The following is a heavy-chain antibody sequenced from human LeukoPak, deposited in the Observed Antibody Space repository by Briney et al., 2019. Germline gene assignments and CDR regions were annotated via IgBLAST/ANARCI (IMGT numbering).Heavy chain of an antibody. J-gene: IGHJ6*04. CDR3: ASSMVRGVTYYYYGMDV. CDR2: ISYDGSNK. CDR1: GFTFSSYA. Sequence: GGSLRLSCAASGFTFSSYAMHWVRQAPGKGLEWVAVISYDGSNKYYADSVKGRFTISRDNSKDTLYLQMNSLRAEDTAVYYCASSMVRGVTYYYYGMDVWGKGTTVTVSS. V-gene: IGHV3-30*04. D-gene: IGHD3-10*01.